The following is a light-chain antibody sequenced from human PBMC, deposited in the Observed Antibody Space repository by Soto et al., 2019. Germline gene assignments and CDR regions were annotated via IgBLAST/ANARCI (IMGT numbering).Light chain of an antibody. CDR3: ETWDSNTWV. V-gene: IGLV4-60*03. CDR1: SGHSSYI. J-gene: IGLJ3*02. CDR2: LEGSGSY. Sequence: QPVLTQSSSASASLGSSVKLTCTLSSGHSSYIIAWHQQQPGKAPRYLMKLEGSGSYNKGSGVPDRFSGSSSGADRYLTISKLQSEDEANYYCETWDSNTWVFGRGTKVTVL.